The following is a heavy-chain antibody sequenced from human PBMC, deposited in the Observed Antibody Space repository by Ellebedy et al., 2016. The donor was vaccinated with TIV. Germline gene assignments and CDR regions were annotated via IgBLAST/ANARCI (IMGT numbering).Heavy chain of an antibody. CDR1: GYIFTTYA. V-gene: IGHV1-3*01. Sequence: AASVKVSCKTSGYIFTTYAMHWVRQAPGQSLEWMGWINLGIGDTKYSQNFQGRLTITRDASASTVYMELSSLRSGDTAVYFCARGYSYEFDYWGQGTLVTVSS. J-gene: IGHJ4*02. D-gene: IGHD5-18*01. CDR2: INLGIGDT. CDR3: ARGYSYEFDY.